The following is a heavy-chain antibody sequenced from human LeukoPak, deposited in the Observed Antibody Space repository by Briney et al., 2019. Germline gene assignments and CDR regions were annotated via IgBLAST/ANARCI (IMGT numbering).Heavy chain of an antibody. V-gene: IGHV1-18*01. CDR3: ARDSQTYGSGSYYRS. CDR1: GYTFTSYG. Sequence: ALVKVSCKASGYTFTSYGISWVRQAPGQGLEWMGWISAYNGNTNYAQKLQGRVTMTTDTSTSTAYMELRSLRSDDTAVYYCARDSQTYGSGSYYRSWGQGTLVTVSS. D-gene: IGHD3-10*01. J-gene: IGHJ4*02. CDR2: ISAYNGNT.